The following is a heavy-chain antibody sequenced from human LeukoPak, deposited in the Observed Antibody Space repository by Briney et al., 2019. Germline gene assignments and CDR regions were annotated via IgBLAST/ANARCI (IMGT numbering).Heavy chain of an antibody. CDR1: GGTFSSYA. CDR2: IIPIFGTA. J-gene: IGHJ3*02. V-gene: IGHV1-69*13. Sequence: SVKVSCKASGGTFSSYAISWVRQAPGQGLEWMGGIIPIFGTANYARKFQGRVTITADESTSTAYMELSSLRSEDTAVYYCARGNKDYGAFDIWGQGTMVTVSS. D-gene: IGHD4/OR15-4a*01. CDR3: ARGNKDYGAFDI.